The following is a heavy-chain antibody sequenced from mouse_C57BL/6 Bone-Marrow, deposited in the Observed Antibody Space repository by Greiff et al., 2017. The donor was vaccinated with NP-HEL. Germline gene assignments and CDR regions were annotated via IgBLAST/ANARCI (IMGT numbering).Heavy chain of an antibody. Sequence: QVQLQQSGAELARPGASVKMSCKASGYTFTSYTMHWVKQRPGQGLEWIGYINPSSGYTKYNQKFKDQATLTAAKSSSTDYMQLSSLTSEDSAVYYCARWVWYYAMDYWGQGTSVTVSS. V-gene: IGHV1-4*01. CDR3: ARWVWYYAMDY. CDR2: INPSSGYT. CDR1: GYTFTSYT. J-gene: IGHJ4*01.